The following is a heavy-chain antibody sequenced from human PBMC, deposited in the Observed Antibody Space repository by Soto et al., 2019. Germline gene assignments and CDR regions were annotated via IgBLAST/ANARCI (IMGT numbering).Heavy chain of an antibody. V-gene: IGHV4-39*01. D-gene: IGHD3-22*01. Sequence: QLQLQESGPGLVKPSETLSLTCTVSGGSISSSSYYWGWIRPPPGKGLEWIGSIYYSGSTYYNPSLKSRVTISVDTSKNQFSLKLSSVTAADTAVYYGARLSLVVVAQAAFDIWGQGTMVTVSS. J-gene: IGHJ3*02. CDR2: IYYSGST. CDR1: GGSISSSSYY. CDR3: ARLSLVVVAQAAFDI.